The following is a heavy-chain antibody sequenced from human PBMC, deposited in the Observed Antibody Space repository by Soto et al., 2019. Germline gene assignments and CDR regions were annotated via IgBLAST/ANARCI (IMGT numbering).Heavy chain of an antibody. CDR2: INPSGGST. CDR3: AIGVVMDYYYYYGMDV. CDR1: GCTFTSYY. Sequence: ASMKVSCKASGCTFTSYYMHWVRQAPGQGLEWMGIINPSGGSTSYAQKSQARVTITRDTSASTAYMELSRLRCEDTAVYYCAIGVVMDYYYYYGMDVWRQGTTVTVSS. J-gene: IGHJ6*02. D-gene: IGHD3-22*01. V-gene: IGHV1-46*01.